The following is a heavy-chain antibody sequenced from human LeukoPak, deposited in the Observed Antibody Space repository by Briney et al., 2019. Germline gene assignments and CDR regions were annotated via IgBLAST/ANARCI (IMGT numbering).Heavy chain of an antibody. CDR1: GFXFSIYW. Sequence: GGSLRLSCEASGFXFSIYWISWVRQAPGKGLEWVANIKQDGSEKYYVDSVKGRFTISRDNANNSLYLQMNSLRAEDTAVYYCARGGDYLDFWGQGTLVTVSS. CDR3: ARGGDYLDF. V-gene: IGHV3-7*05. J-gene: IGHJ4*02. CDR2: IKQDGSEK.